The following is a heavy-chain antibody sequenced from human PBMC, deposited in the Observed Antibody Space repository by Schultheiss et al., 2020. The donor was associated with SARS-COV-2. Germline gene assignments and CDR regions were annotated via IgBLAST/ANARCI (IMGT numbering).Heavy chain of an antibody. CDR1: GGTFSSYA. D-gene: IGHD6-19*01. V-gene: IGHV1-69*06. Sequence: SVKVSCKASGGTFSSYAISWVRQAPGQGLEWMGGIIPIFGTANYAQKFQGRVTITADKSTSTAYMELSSLRSEDTAVYYCARGQSMQWLVPLGDYWGQGTLVTVSS. CDR3: ARGQSMQWLVPLGDY. CDR2: IIPIFGTA. J-gene: IGHJ4*02.